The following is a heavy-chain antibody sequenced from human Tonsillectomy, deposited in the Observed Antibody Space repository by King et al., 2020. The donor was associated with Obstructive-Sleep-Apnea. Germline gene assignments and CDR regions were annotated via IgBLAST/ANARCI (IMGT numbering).Heavy chain of an antibody. Sequence: VQLVESGGGVVQPGRSLRLSCAASGFTFSSYGMHWVRQAPGKGLEWVAVISYDGSNKYYADSVKGRFTISRDNSKNTLYLQMNSLRAEDTAVYYCAKGRYYGRDWFDTWGQGTLVTVSS. V-gene: IGHV3-30*18. J-gene: IGHJ5*02. D-gene: IGHD3-10*01. CDR2: ISYDGSNK. CDR3: AKGRYYGRDWFDT. CDR1: GFTFSSYG.